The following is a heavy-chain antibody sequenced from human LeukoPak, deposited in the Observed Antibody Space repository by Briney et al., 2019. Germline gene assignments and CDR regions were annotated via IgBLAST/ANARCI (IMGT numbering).Heavy chain of an antibody. J-gene: IGHJ4*02. CDR2: IWYDGSNK. D-gene: IGHD3-22*01. V-gene: IGHV3-33*01. CDR1: GFTFSSYG. Sequence: GGSLRLSCAASGFTFSSYGMHWVRQAPGKGLEWVAVIWYDGSNKYYADSVKGRFTISGDNSKNTLYLQMNSLRAEDTAVYYCARDYYDSSGYQSPFDYWGQGTLVTVSS. CDR3: ARDYYDSSGYQSPFDY.